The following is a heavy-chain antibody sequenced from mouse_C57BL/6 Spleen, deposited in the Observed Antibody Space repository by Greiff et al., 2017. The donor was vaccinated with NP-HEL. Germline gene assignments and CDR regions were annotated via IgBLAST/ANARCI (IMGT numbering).Heavy chain of an antibody. J-gene: IGHJ1*03. CDR1: GYTFTSYW. CDR2: IDPSDSYT. Sequence: QVQLQQPGAELVKPGASVKLSCKASGYTFTSYWMQWVKQRPGQGLEWIGEIDPSDSYTNYNQKFKGEATLTVDTSSSTAYMLLSSLTSEDSAVYFCARSGVYGYYCYFDVWGTGTTVTVSS. V-gene: IGHV1-50*01. CDR3: ARSGVYGYYCYFDV. D-gene: IGHD2-2*01.